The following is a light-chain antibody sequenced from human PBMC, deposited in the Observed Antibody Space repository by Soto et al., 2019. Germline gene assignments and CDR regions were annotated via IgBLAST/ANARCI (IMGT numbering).Light chain of an antibody. J-gene: IGLJ2*01. CDR1: NSNIGSNT. CDR3: AAWDDSLNAVP. CDR2: NNY. V-gene: IGLV1-44*01. Sequence: QSVLTQPPSASGTPGQRVTIACSGSNSNIGSNTVNWYQQLPGTAPKLLIYNNYQRPSGVPDRISGSKSGTSASLAISGRQYEDEAAYYCAAWDDSLNAVPFGGGTKLTVL.